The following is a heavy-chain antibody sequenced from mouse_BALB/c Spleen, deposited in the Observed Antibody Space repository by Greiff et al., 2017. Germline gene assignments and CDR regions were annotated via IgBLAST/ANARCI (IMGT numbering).Heavy chain of an antibody. V-gene: IGHV3-2*02. J-gene: IGHJ4*01. CDR1: GYSITSDYA. CDR3: ARRAWDYAMDY. CDR2: ISYSGST. Sequence: EVKLVESGPGLVKPSQSLSLTCTVTGYSITSDYAWNWIRQFPGNKLEWMGYISYSGSTSYNPSLKSRISITRDTSKNQFFLQLNSVTTEDTATYYCARRAWDYAMDYWGQGTSVTVSS. D-gene: IGHD4-1*01.